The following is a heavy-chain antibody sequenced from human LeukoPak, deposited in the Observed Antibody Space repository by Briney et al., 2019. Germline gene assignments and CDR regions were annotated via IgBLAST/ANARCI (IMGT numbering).Heavy chain of an antibody. CDR2: IYYSGST. CDR1: GGSISSGDYY. CDR3: ARYQDSSGYYFDY. V-gene: IGHV4-30-4*01. D-gene: IGHD3-22*01. J-gene: IGHJ4*02. Sequence: SQTLSLTCTVSGGSISSGDYYWSWIRQPPGKGLEWIGYIYYSGSTYYNPSLKSRVTISVDTSKNQFSLKLSSVTAADTAVYYCARYQDSSGYYFDYWGQGTLVTVSS.